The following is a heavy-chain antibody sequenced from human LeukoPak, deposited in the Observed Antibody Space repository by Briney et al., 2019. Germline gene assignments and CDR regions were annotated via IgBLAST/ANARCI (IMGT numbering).Heavy chain of an antibody. J-gene: IGHJ4*02. CDR3: ARDSSSWYYFDY. CDR2: IYYSGST. D-gene: IGHD6-13*01. V-gene: IGHV4-39*07. CDR1: GGSISSSNYY. Sequence: PSETLSLTCTVSGGSISSSNYYWGWIRQPPGKGLEWIGTIYYSGSTYYNPSLKSRVTISVDTSKNQFSLNLSSVTAADAAVYYCARDSSSWYYFDYWGQGTLVTVSS.